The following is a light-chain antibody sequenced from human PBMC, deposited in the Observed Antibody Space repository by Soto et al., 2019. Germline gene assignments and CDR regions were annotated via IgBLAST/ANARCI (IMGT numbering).Light chain of an antibody. V-gene: IGLV1-44*01. J-gene: IGLJ2*01. Sequence: QSVLTQPPSASGTPGQRVTISCSGSSSNVGSYTVYWYQQLPGTAPKVLIYSGNRRPSGVPARFSGSKSGTSASLAISGLQSEDAADYYCAAWDDSLNGVVFGGGTKLTVL. CDR1: SSNVGSYT. CDR3: AAWDDSLNGVV. CDR2: SGN.